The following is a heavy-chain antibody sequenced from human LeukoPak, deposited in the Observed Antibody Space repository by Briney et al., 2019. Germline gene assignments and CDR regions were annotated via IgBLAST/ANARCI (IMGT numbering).Heavy chain of an antibody. J-gene: IGHJ4*02. CDR1: GYSISSGYY. CDR2: IYHSGST. CDR3: ARAHYLGYFDY. D-gene: IGHD3-16*01. Sequence: SETLSLTCTVSGYSISSGYYWGWIRQPPGKGLEWIGSIYHSGSTYYNPSLKSRVTISVDTSKNQFSLKLSSVTAADTAVYYCARAHYLGYFDYWGQGTLVTVSS. V-gene: IGHV4-38-2*02.